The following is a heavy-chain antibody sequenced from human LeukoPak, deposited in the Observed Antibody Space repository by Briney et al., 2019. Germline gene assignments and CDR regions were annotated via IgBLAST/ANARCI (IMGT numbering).Heavy chain of an antibody. CDR3: ARGARTFDY. V-gene: IGHV4-59*01. CDR2: IYYSGST. J-gene: IGHJ4*02. D-gene: IGHD1-7*01. CDR1: GGSITNSY. Sequence: PPETLSLTCTVSGGSITNSYWSWIRQPPGKGLESIGYIYYSGSTNYNPSLNSRVTISVDTSENQFSLKLTSVTAADTAVYYCARGARTFDYWGQGTLVTVSS.